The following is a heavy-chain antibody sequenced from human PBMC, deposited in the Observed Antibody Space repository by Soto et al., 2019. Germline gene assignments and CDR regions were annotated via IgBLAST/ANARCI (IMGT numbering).Heavy chain of an antibody. CDR1: GGSISSGDYY. V-gene: IGHV4-30-4*01. CDR3: ARGRRSHWFDP. Sequence: SETLSLTCTVSGGSISSGDYYWSWIRQPPGKGLEWIGYIYYSGSTYYNPSLKSRVTISVDTSKNQFSLKLSSVAAADTAVYYCARGRRSHWFDPWGQGTLVTVSS. CDR2: IYYSGST. J-gene: IGHJ5*02.